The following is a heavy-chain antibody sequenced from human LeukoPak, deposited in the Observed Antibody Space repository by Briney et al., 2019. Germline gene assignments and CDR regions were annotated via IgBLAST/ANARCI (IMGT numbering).Heavy chain of an antibody. CDR3: ARLWPHSVGWELYPPDY. CDR1: GYSFTSYW. Sequence: GESLKISCKGSGYSFTSYWIGWVRQMPGKGLEWMGIIYPGDSDTRYSPSFQGQVTISADKSISTAYLQWSSLKASDTAMYYCARLWPHSVGWELYPPDYWGREPLVTVSS. V-gene: IGHV5-51*01. CDR2: IYPGDSDT. J-gene: IGHJ4*02. D-gene: IGHD1-26*01.